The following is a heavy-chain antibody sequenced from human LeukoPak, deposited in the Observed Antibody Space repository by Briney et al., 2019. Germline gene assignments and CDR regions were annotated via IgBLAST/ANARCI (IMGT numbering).Heavy chain of an antibody. CDR1: GGSINAYY. CDR2: IYTRGTP. Sequence: PSETLSLTCTVSGGSINAYYWSWIRQPAGKGLEWIGCIYTRGTPSYNTSLKSRVTMSVDTSKNQFSMKLSSVTAADTAVYYCAKSSSPRIYRHLDLWGRGTLVTVSS. J-gene: IGHJ2*01. V-gene: IGHV4-4*07. CDR3: AKSSSPRIYRHLDL. D-gene: IGHD6-6*01.